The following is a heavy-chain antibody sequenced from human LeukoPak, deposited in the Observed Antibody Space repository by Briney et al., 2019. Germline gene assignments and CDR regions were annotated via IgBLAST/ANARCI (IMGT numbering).Heavy chain of an antibody. CDR1: GFTFSSYW. V-gene: IGHV3-48*04. D-gene: IGHD3-10*01. Sequence: GGSLRLSCAASGFTFSSYWMSWVRQAPGKGLEWVSYISSSSSTIYYADSVKGRFTISRDNAKNSLYLQMNSLRAEDTAVYYCARENMVRGVIMVDYWGQGTLVTVSS. CDR2: ISSSSSTI. CDR3: ARENMVRGVIMVDY. J-gene: IGHJ4*02.